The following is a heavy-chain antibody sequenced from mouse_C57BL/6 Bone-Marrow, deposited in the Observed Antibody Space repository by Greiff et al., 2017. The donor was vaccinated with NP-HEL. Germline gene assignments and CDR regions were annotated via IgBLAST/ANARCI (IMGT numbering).Heavy chain of an antibody. D-gene: IGHD1-1*01. Sequence: QVHVKQPGAELVKPGASVKMSCKASGYTFTSYWITWVKQRPGQGLEWIGDIYPGSGSTNYNEKFKSKATLTVDTSSSTAYMQLSSLTSEDSAVYYCARYGITTVVALDYWGQGTTLTVSS. CDR2: IYPGSGST. J-gene: IGHJ2*01. CDR3: ARYGITTVVALDY. CDR1: GYTFTSYW. V-gene: IGHV1-55*01.